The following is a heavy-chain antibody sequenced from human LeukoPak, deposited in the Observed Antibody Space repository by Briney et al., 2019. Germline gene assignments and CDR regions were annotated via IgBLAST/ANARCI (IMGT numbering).Heavy chain of an antibody. Sequence: GGSLRLSCAASGFTFSSYSMNWVRQAPGKGLEWVAVISYDGSNKYYADSVKGRFTISRDNSKNTLYLQMNSLRAEDTAVYYCARVDTADYYYGMDVWGQGTTVTVSS. CDR2: ISYDGSNK. CDR1: GFTFSSYS. V-gene: IGHV3-30*03. CDR3: ARVDTADYYYGMDV. D-gene: IGHD5-18*01. J-gene: IGHJ6*02.